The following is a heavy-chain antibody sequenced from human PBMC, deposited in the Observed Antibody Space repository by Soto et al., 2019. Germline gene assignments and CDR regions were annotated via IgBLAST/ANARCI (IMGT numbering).Heavy chain of an antibody. Sequence: QVQLVQSGAEVKKPGASLKVSCKASGYRFTGYGLHWGRQALGKGLQGMGWINPKSGATDYAQKFQGRVTMTREMSTNTAYLELSGLRSDDTADDTAVYYCAKSNYGGDDYFQYGLDVWGQGTTVTVSS. D-gene: IGHD2-21*02. CDR2: INPKSGAT. CDR1: GYRFTGYG. J-gene: IGHJ6*02. V-gene: IGHV1-2*02. CDR3: VYYCAKSNYGGDDYFQYGLDV.